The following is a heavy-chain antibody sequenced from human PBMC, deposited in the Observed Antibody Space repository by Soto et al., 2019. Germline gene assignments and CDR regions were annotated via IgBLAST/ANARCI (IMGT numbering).Heavy chain of an antibody. CDR2: INRDGTFT. CDR3: ARDDQFDY. CDR1: GFTFSAYW. D-gene: IGHD2-2*01. J-gene: IGHJ4*02. V-gene: IGHV3-74*03. Sequence: HPGGSLRLSCTASGFTFSAYWMHWVRQAPGEGLVWVSRINRDGTFTMYADSVKGRFTVSRDNAQNTLYLQMNSLRPEDTAMYYCARDDQFDYWGQGTQVTVSS.